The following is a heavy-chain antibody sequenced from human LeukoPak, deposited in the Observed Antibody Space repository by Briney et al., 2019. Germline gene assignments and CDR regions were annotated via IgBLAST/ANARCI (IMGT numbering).Heavy chain of an antibody. V-gene: IGHV3-53*04. CDR3: ARDRVSDAFDI. D-gene: IGHD6-13*01. CDR2: IYSGGST. CDR1: GFTVSSIY. J-gene: IGHJ3*02. Sequence: GGSLRLSCAASGFTVSSIYMSWVRQAPGKGLEWGSVIYSGGSTYYADSVKGRFTISRHNSKNTLYLQMNSLRAEDTAVYYCARDRVSDAFDIWGQGTMVTVSS.